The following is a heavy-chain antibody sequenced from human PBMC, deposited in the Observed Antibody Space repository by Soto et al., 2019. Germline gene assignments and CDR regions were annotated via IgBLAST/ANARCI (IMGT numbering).Heavy chain of an antibody. D-gene: IGHD5-18*01. J-gene: IGHJ4*02. CDR3: ARVGYGYPFFDY. Sequence: QVQLQEAGPGLVKPSQTMSLTCTVSGGSISSGDYYWRWIRQPPGKGLEWIGYIYYSGSTYYNPSLKSRGTISVDTSKIQFSLKLSSVTAAATAVYYCARVGYGYPFFDYWGQGTLVTVSS. CDR1: GGSISSGDYY. V-gene: IGHV4-30-4*01. CDR2: IYYSGST.